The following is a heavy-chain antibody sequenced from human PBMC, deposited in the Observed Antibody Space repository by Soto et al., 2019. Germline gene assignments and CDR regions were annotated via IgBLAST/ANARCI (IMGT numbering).Heavy chain of an antibody. Sequence: EVQLVESGGGLVQPGGSLRLSCAASGFTFSNAWMSWVRQAPGKGLEWVGRIKSKTDGGTTDYAAPVKGRFTISRDDSKNTLYLQMNSLKTEDTAVYYCTIAAAGTTYYYYYYGMDVWGQGTTVTVSS. D-gene: IGHD6-13*01. CDR2: IKSKTDGGTT. CDR1: GFTFSNAW. V-gene: IGHV3-15*01. CDR3: TIAAAGTTYYYYYYGMDV. J-gene: IGHJ6*02.